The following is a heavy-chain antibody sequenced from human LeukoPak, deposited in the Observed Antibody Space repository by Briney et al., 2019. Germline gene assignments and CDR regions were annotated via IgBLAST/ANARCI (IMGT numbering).Heavy chain of an antibody. V-gene: IGHV1-46*01. CDR2: INPSDGST. CDR1: GYTFTSYY. D-gene: IGHD2-2*01. J-gene: IGHJ6*02. CDR3: ARVASSYYYGMDA. Sequence: ASVKVSCKASGYTFTSYYMHWVRQAPGQGLEWMGIINPSDGSTTYAQKFQDRVTMTRDTSTSTVYMELRSLRAEDTAVYLCARVASSYYYGMDAWGQGTTVTVSS.